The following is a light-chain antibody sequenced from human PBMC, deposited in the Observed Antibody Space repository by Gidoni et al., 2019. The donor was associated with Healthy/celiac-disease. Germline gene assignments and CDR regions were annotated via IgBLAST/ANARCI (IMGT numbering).Light chain of an antibody. V-gene: IGLV2-8*01. J-gene: IGLJ3*02. CDR2: EVS. Sequence: QSALTQPPSASGSPGQSVTISCTGTSSDVGGYNYVSWYQQHPGKAPTLMIYEVSKRPSGVPDRFFGSKSGNTASLTVSGLQAEDEADYYCSSYAGSNNWVFGGGTKLTV. CDR3: SSYAGSNNWV. CDR1: SSDVGGYNY.